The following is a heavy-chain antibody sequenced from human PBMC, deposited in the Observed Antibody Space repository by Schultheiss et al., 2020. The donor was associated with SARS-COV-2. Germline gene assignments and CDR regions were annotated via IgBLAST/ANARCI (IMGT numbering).Heavy chain of an antibody. V-gene: IGHV3-74*01. J-gene: IGHJ4*02. CDR2: INGDGSSR. CDR3: AQNVWGTYGALDY. CDR1: GFTFRTSW. D-gene: IGHD3-16*01. Sequence: GESLKISCAASGFTFRTSWMHWVRQAPGKGLLWVSRINGDGSSRDYADSVRGRFTISRDNARNTMYMQMNSLRTEDTAVYYCAQNVWGTYGALDYWGQGTLVTVSS.